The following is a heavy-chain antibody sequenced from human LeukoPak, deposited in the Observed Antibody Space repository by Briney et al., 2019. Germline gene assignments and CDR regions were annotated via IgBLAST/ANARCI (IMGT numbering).Heavy chain of an antibody. CDR3: ARDPLYCSSTSCYPDY. V-gene: IGHV3-7*01. J-gene: IGHJ4*02. D-gene: IGHD2-2*01. CDR1: GFTFSSYW. Sequence: GGSLRLSCAASGFTFSSYWMSWVRQAPGKGLEWVANIKQDGSERYYVDSVKGRFTISRDNAKNSLYLQMNSLRAEDTAVYYCARDPLYCSSTSCYPDYWGQGTLVTVSS. CDR2: IKQDGSER.